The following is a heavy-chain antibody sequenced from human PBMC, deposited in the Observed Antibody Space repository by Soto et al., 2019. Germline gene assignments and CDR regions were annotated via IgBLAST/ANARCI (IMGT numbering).Heavy chain of an antibody. V-gene: IGHV1-69*02. D-gene: IGHD2-21*01. CDR1: GGTSSSYT. J-gene: IGHJ4*02. Sequence: QVQLVQSGAEVKKPGSSVKVSGKASGGTSSSYTISWVRQAPGQGLEWMGRIIPMFGIAKYPQKFQGRVTITADRSSNTAYMELSSLRSEDTAVYYCARGAPVPTYFFDSWGQGTLLTVS. CDR3: ARGAPVPTYFFDS. CDR2: IIPMFGIA.